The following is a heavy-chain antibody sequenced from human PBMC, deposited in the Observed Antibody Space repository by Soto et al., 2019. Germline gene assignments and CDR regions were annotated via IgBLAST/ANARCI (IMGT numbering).Heavy chain of an antibody. D-gene: IGHD5-18*01. CDR1: GVTVSSNY. CDR2: IYSGGST. Sequence: EVQLVESGGGLVQPGGSLRLSCAASGVTVSSNYMSWVRQAPGKGLEWVSVIYSGGSTYYADSVKGRFTISRDNSKNTLYLQMSSMSAEDTAVYYCARHGYHYGEGYFVYWGQGTLVTVSS. J-gene: IGHJ4*02. V-gene: IGHV3-66*04. CDR3: ARHGYHYGEGYFVY.